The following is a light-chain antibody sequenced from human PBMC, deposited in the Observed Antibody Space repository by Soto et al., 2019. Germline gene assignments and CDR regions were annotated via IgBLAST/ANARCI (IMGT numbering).Light chain of an antibody. CDR1: SSDVGKYNL. CDR2: DVT. Sequence: QSVLTQPASVSGSPGQSITISCTGTSSDVGKYNLVSWYQHHPGKAPKLIISDVTQWPSGASNRFSGSKSGNTASLTIFGLQADDEADYYCCSYAGTPTFYVFGTGTKLTVL. J-gene: IGLJ1*01. V-gene: IGLV2-23*02. CDR3: CSYAGTPTFYV.